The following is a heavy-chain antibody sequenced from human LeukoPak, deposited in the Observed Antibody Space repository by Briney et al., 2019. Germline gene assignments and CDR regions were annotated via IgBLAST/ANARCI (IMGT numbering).Heavy chain of an antibody. J-gene: IGHJ6*03. D-gene: IGHD2-2*01. CDR1: GYTFTGYY. CDR2: ISSYNGNT. V-gene: IGHV1-18*04. Sequence: ASVKVSCKASGYTFTGYYMHWVRQAPGQGLEWMGWISSYNGNTDYAQKFQGRVSMTTDTSTNTAYLELRGLRSNDTAVYFCARPAKGAYFYYYMDVWGKGTTVTVSS. CDR3: ARPAKGAYFYYYMDV.